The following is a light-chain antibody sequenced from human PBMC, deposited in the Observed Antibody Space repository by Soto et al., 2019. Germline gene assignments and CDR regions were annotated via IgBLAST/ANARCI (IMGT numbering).Light chain of an antibody. CDR1: QDISNT. V-gene: IGKV1-13*02. CDR3: QQHDSYPRT. Sequence: AIQLTQSPSSLSASVGDRVTITCRASQDISNTLAWYQRKPGKAPKVLIYGVFTLESGVPSRFSGSRSGTDFTLTISSLQPADFASYYCQQHDSYPRTFGQGTKLELK. J-gene: IGKJ2*01. CDR2: GVF.